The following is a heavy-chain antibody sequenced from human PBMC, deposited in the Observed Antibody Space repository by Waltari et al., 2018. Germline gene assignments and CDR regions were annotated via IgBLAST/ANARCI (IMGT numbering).Heavy chain of an antibody. CDR1: GYTFPAYY. CDR2: INCNTGDR. D-gene: IGHD5-12*01. J-gene: IGHJ4*01. CDR3: AREDIVATKVFDD. Sequence: QVQLVQSGAEVKTPGASVKVSCKTSGYTFPAYYMHWVRQAPGQGLEWMGWINCNTGDRDYAQKFRGRVTMTRETSLTTVYMEMNRLTSDDTAVYYCAREDIVATKVFDDWGHGTLVTVSS. V-gene: IGHV1-2*02.